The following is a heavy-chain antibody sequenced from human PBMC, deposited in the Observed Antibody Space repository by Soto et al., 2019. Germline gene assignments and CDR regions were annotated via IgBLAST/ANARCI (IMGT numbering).Heavy chain of an antibody. CDR2: IYHSGST. D-gene: IGHD6-25*01. CDR3: ARDRGSESRQPNWFDP. J-gene: IGHJ5*02. V-gene: IGHV4-4*02. Sequence: SETLSLTCAVSGGSISSSNWWSWVRQPPGKGLEWIGEIYHSGSTNYNPSLKSRVTISVDKSKNRFSLKLRSVTAADTAVYYCARDRGSESRQPNWFDPWGQGTLVTVSS. CDR1: GGSISSSNW.